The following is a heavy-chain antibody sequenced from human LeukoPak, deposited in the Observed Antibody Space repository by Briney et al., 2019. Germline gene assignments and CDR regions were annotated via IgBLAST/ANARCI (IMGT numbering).Heavy chain of an antibody. J-gene: IGHJ5*02. V-gene: IGHV4-34*01. CDR2: INHSGST. D-gene: IGHD3-9*01. CDR3: ARGRLTGYYPTRYSWFDP. CDR1: GGSFSGYY. Sequence: SETLSLTCAVYGGSFSGYYWSWIRQPPGKGLEWIGEINHSGSTNYNPSLKSRVTISVDTSKNQFSLKLSSVTAADTAVYYCARGRLTGYYPTRYSWFDPWGQGTLVTVSS.